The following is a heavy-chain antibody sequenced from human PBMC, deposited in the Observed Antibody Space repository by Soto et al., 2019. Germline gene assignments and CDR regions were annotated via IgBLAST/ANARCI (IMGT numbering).Heavy chain of an antibody. CDR2: ISGSGGST. CDR3: ARVVTISMYSSSWYSWFDP. D-gene: IGHD6-13*01. V-gene: IGHV3-23*01. J-gene: IGHJ5*02. CDR1: GFTFSSYA. Sequence: WGSLRLSCAASGFTFSSYAMSWVRQAPGKGLEWVSAISGSGGSTYYADSVKGRFTISRDNSKNTLYLQMNSLRAEDTAVYYCARVVTISMYSSSWYSWFDPWGQGTLVTVSS.